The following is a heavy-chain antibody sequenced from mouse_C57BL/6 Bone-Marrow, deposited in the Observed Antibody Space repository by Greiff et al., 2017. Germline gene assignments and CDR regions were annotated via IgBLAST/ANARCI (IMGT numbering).Heavy chain of an antibody. Sequence: VHVKQSGAELVKPGASVKLSCTASGFNIKDYYMHWVKQRTEQGLEWIGRIDPEDGEPKYAPKFQGKAPITADTSSNTADLQLSSLTSEDTAVYYCAIPAKRYYAMDYWGQGTSVTVSS. J-gene: IGHJ4*01. CDR2: IDPEDGEP. V-gene: IGHV14-2*01. CDR1: GFNIKDYY. CDR3: AIPAKRYYAMDY.